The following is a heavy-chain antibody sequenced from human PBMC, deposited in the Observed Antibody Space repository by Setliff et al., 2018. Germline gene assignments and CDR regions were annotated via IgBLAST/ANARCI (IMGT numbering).Heavy chain of an antibody. J-gene: IGHJ4*02. CDR2: ISHDGINQ. CDR1: GFTFRSYA. CDR3: ARAKGTTMATQYFDY. V-gene: IGHV3-30*07. Sequence: PGGSLRLSCAASGFTFRSYALHWVRQAPGKGLEWMAVISHDGINQYYADSVKGRFTISRDNAKNSLYLQLNSLRAEDTAVYYCARAKGTTMATQYFDYWGQGTLVTVSS. D-gene: IGHD3-10*01.